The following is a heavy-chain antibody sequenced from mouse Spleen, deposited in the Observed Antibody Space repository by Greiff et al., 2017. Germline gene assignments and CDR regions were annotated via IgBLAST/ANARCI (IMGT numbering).Heavy chain of an antibody. CDR1: GFNIPDYF. CDR2: IDPVNGNI. D-gene: IGHD4-1*01. CDR3: ASPPLTGTGFDY. Sequence: EVMLVESGAELVRPGALVKLSCKASGFNIPDYFMHWVKQRPEQGLEWIGWIDPVNGNIIYDAKFQGKASITADTSSNTAYLQLSSLTCEDTAVYYCASPPLTGTGFDYWGQGTTLTVS. J-gene: IGHJ2*01. V-gene: IGHV14-1*02.